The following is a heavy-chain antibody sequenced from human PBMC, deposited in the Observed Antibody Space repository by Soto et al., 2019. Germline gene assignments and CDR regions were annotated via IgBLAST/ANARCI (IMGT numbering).Heavy chain of an antibody. V-gene: IGHV3-66*01. Sequence: EVQLVESGGGLVQPGGSLRLSCAASGFTVSGHYMSWVRQAPGKGLEWVSVIYSGGSTYYANSVTGRFTISRDNSRNTVYLQTNSLRAEDTAVYYCARDRAISDYRSSGALGLWGQGTLVSVSS. CDR1: GFTVSGHY. CDR3: ARDRAISDYRSSGALGL. J-gene: IGHJ4*02. D-gene: IGHD6-6*01. CDR2: IYSGGST.